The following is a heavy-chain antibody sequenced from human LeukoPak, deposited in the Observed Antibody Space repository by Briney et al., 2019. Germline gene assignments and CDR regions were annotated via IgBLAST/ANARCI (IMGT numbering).Heavy chain of an antibody. Sequence: SETLSLTCAVYGGSFSGYYWSWIRQPPGKGLEWIGEINHSGSTNYNPSLKSRVTISVDTSKNQFSLKLSSVTAADTAVYYCAGGRTYYYGSGSYLFDYWGQGTLVTVSS. CDR1: GGSFSGYY. V-gene: IGHV4-34*01. D-gene: IGHD3-10*01. CDR3: AGGRTYYYGSGSYLFDY. J-gene: IGHJ4*02. CDR2: INHSGST.